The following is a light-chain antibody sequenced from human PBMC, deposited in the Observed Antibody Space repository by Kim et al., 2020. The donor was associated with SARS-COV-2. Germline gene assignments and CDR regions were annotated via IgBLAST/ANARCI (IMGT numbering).Light chain of an antibody. CDR2: CAS. CDR1: HFISSS. V-gene: IGKV3-11*01. J-gene: IGKJ5*01. Sequence: SPGGRATLSCRASHFISSSLAWYQQLPGQTPRLLIYCASNRATGIPARFSGRGSGTDFSLTISSLEPEDFAVYYCQQRYNRISFGQGTRLEIK. CDR3: QQRYNRIS.